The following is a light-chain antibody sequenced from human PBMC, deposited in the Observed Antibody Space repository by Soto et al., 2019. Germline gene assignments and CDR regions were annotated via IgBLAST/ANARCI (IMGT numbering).Light chain of an antibody. V-gene: IGKV1-16*02. CDR3: QQYNSYPYT. J-gene: IGKJ2*01. CDR1: QDIGNY. CDR2: AAS. Sequence: DIQMTQSPSSLSASVGDRVTITCRASQDIGNYLAWFQLKPGKAPTSLIYAASSLHSGVPLKFSGSGSGTDFTLTISSLQPEDFATYFCQQYNSYPYTFGQGTNVEIK.